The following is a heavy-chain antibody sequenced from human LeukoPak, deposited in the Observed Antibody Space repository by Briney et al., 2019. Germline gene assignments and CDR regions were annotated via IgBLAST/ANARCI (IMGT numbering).Heavy chain of an antibody. CDR3: AELGITMIGGV. V-gene: IGHV3-21*01. J-gene: IGHJ6*04. CDR2: ISSSSSYI. D-gene: IGHD3-10*02. CDR1: GFTFSSYS. Sequence: GGSLRLSCAASGFTFSSYSMNWVRQAPGKGLEWVSTISSSSSYIYYPVSVKGRFTISRDNAKNSLYLQMNSLRAEDTAVYYCAELGITMIGGVWGKGNTVTISS.